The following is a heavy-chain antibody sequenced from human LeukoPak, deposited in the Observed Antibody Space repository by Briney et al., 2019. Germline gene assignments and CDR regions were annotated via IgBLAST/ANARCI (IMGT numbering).Heavy chain of an antibody. CDR2: ISSTGSTI. CDR1: GFTFSSYS. D-gene: IGHD3-22*01. Sequence: GGSLRLSCAASGFTFSSYSMNWVRQAPGKGLEWVSYISSTGSTIYYADSVKGRFTISRDNAKNSLYLQMNSLRAEDTAVYYCAKDRVYDSSGQIDYWGQGTQVAVSS. CDR3: AKDRVYDSSGQIDY. J-gene: IGHJ4*02. V-gene: IGHV3-48*01.